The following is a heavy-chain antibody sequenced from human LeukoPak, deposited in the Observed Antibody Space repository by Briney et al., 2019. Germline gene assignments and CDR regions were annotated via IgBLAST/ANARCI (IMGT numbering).Heavy chain of an antibody. CDR1: GFTFRNYW. D-gene: IGHD3-10*02. Sequence: GGSLRLSCAASGFTFRNYWMHWVRQAPGKGLVWVSRINSDGTYTNYADSVKGRFTISRDNAKNSLYLQMNSLRAEDTAVYYCAELGITMIGGVWGKGTTVTISS. J-gene: IGHJ6*04. CDR2: INSDGTYT. V-gene: IGHV3-74*01. CDR3: AELGITMIGGV.